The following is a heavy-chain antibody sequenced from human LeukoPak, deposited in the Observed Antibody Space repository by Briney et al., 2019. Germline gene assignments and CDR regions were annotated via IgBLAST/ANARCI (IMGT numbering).Heavy chain of an antibody. V-gene: IGHV1-2*02. J-gene: IGHJ4*02. CDR3: ARGAIWWPTYYFDY. CDR1: GYTFTGYY. D-gene: IGHD2-21*01. CDR2: VNPNSGGT. Sequence: PVASVKVSCKASGYTFTGYYMHWVRQAPGQGLEWMGWVNPNSGGTNYAQKFQGRVTMTRDTSISTAYMELSRLRSDDTAVYYCARGAIWWPTYYFDYWGQGTLVTVSS.